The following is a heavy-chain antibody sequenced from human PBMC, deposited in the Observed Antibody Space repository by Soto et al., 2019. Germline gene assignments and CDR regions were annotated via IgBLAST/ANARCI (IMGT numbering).Heavy chain of an antibody. Sequence: EVQVVESGGGLVKPGGSLRLSCVFSGFTFSTYTMNWVRQAPGKGLEWVSSINGRSNDVYYADSVKGRFTISRDNAKNSLYLQMNRLRAEDTAIYYCAREDGVVGSSSAFDHWGLGTLVTVSS. J-gene: IGHJ4*02. V-gene: IGHV3-21*01. CDR3: AREDGVVGSSSAFDH. CDR2: INGRSNDV. D-gene: IGHD1-26*01. CDR1: GFTFSTYT.